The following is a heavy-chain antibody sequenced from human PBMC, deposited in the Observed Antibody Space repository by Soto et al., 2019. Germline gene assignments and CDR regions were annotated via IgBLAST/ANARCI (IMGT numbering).Heavy chain of an antibody. J-gene: IGHJ4*02. V-gene: IGHV1-69*13. CDR1: GGTFSSYA. CDR3: ARVPLGCGGDRCYYFDY. CDR2: IIPIFGTA. D-gene: IGHD2-21*02. Sequence: SVKVSCKASGGTFSSYAISWVRQAPGQGLGWMGGIIPIFGTANYAQKFQGRVTITADESTSTAYMELSSLRSEDTAVYYCARVPLGCGGDRCYYFDYWGQGTLVTVSS.